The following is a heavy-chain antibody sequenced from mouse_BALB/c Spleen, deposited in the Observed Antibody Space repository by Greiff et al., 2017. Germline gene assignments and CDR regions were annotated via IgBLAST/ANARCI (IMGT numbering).Heavy chain of an antibody. D-gene: IGHD4-1*01. CDR1: GFSLTSYG. V-gene: IGHV2-9*02. CDR3: ARERENWAYAMDY. Sequence: QVQLQQSGPGLVAPSQSLSITCTVSGFSLTSYGVHWVRQPPGKGLEWLRVIWAGGSTNYNSALMSRLSISKDNSKSQVFLKMNSLQTDDTAMYYCARERENWAYAMDYWGQGTSVTVSS. J-gene: IGHJ4*01. CDR2: IWAGGST.